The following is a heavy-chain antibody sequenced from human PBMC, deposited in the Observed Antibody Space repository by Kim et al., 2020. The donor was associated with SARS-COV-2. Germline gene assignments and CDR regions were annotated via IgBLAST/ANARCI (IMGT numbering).Heavy chain of an antibody. CDR1: GGTFSSYA. CDR2: IIPIFGTA. Sequence: SVKVSCKASGGTFSSYAISWVRQAPGQGLEWMGGIIPIFGTANYAQKFQGRVTITADESTSTAYMELSSLRSEDTAVYYCARERAAAGSYYYYGMDVWGQGTTVTVSS. D-gene: IGHD6-13*01. V-gene: IGHV1-69*13. J-gene: IGHJ6*02. CDR3: ARERAAAGSYYYYGMDV.